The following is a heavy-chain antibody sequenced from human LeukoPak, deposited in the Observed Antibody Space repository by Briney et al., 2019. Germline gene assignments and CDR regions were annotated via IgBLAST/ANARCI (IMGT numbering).Heavy chain of an antibody. J-gene: IGHJ6*03. Sequence: PGGSLRLSCAASGFTFSSYGMHWVRQAPGKGLEWVSSISSSSSYIYYADSVKGRFTISRDNAKNSLYLQMNSLRAEDTAVYYCARGHSGYDKVYYYYYYMDVWGKGTTVTVSS. CDR2: ISSSSSYI. V-gene: IGHV3-21*01. CDR1: GFTFSSYG. D-gene: IGHD5-12*01. CDR3: ARGHSGYDKVYYYYYYMDV.